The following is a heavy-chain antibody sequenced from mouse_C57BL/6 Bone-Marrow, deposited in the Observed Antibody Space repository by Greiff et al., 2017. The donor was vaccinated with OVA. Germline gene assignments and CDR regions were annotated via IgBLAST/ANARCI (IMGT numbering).Heavy chain of an antibody. CDR3: ALTQYFDV. V-gene: IGHV1-81*01. D-gene: IGHD4-1*01. CDR2: IYPRSGNT. Sequence: QVQLQQSGAELARPGASVKLSCKASGYTLTSYGISWVKQRTGQGLEWIGDIYPRSGNTYYNEKFKGKATLTSDKSSSTAYMELRSLTSEDSAVYFCALTQYFDVWGTGTTVTVSS. J-gene: IGHJ1*03. CDR1: GYTLTSYG.